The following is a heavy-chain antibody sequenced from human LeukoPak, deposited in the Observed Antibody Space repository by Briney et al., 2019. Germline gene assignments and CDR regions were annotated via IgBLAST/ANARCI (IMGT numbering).Heavy chain of an antibody. CDR3: ATYYDRSGYKPDY. V-gene: IGHV4-4*02. D-gene: IGHD3-22*01. CDR1: GGSFSHSNW. Sequence: SGTLSLTCAVSGGSFSHSNWWTWVRQSPGKGLEWIGEVHPSEGTNYNPSLKSRVTISLDKSRNQFSLELNSVTAADTAIYYCATYYDRSGYKPDYWGQGTLVTVSS. J-gene: IGHJ4*02. CDR2: VHPSEGT.